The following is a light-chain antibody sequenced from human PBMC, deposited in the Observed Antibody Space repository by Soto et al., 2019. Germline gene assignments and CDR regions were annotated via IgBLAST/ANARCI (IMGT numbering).Light chain of an antibody. Sequence: QSVLTQPPSVSGAPGQRVTISCTGSSSNIGAGYDVHWYQQLPGTAPKLLIYGNSNRPSGVPDRFSGSKSGTSASLAITGLRAEDGADYYPQSYDGGLGGPFVFGTGTKPPVL. J-gene: IGLJ1*01. CDR3: QSYDGGLGGPFV. CDR1: SSNIGAGYD. V-gene: IGLV1-40*01. CDR2: GNS.